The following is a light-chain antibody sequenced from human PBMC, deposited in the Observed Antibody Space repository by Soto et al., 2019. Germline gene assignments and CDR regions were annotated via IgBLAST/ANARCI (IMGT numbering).Light chain of an antibody. CDR2: EVS. CDR3: SSYAGSTPYV. CDR1: SSDVGGYNY. J-gene: IGLJ1*01. V-gene: IGLV2-8*01. Sequence: QSVLTQPPSASGPPGQSVTISCTGTSSDVGGYNYVSWYQQHPGKAPKLMIYEVSKRPSGVPDRFSGSKSGNTASLTVSGLQAEDEADYYCSSYAGSTPYVFGTGTKVTV.